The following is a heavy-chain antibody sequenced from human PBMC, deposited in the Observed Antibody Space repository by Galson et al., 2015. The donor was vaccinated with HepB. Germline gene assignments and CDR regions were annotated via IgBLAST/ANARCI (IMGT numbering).Heavy chain of an antibody. CDR3: ARESFGVVNLDY. CDR2: ISSAGSNK. Sequence: SLRLSCAASGFTFSSQAIHWVRQAPSKGLEWVAVISSAGSNKYYADSVKGRFTISRDNSKNTLYLQMNSLRPEDTAVYSCARESFGVVNLDYWGQGTLVTVSS. V-gene: IGHV3-30-3*01. J-gene: IGHJ4*02. CDR1: GFTFSSQA. D-gene: IGHD3-3*01.